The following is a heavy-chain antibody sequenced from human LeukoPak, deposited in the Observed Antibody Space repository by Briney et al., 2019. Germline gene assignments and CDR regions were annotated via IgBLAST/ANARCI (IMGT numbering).Heavy chain of an antibody. D-gene: IGHD3-22*01. CDR2: IYTSGST. CDR3: ARDTSPAYYDSSGYYHFDY. J-gene: IGHJ4*02. CDR1: GGSISSGSYY. Sequence: SETLSLTCTVSGGSISSGSYYWSWIRQPAGKGLEWIGRIYTSGSTNYNPSLKSRVTISVDTSKNQFSLKLSSVTAADTAVYYCARDTSPAYYDSSGYYHFDYWGQGTLVTVSS. V-gene: IGHV4-61*02.